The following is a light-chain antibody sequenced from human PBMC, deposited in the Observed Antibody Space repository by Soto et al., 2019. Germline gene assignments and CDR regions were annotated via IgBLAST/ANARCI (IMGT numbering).Light chain of an antibody. CDR2: GTS. CDR1: QSVSST. Sequence: IVMTQSPATLSVSPGERATLSCRASQSVSSTLAWYQQIPGQAPRLLIYGTSTRATGIPARFSGSGSGTEFTRTIRSLQSEDFAFYYCQQYYQWPLTFGGGTKVEVK. V-gene: IGKV3-15*01. J-gene: IGKJ4*01. CDR3: QQYYQWPLT.